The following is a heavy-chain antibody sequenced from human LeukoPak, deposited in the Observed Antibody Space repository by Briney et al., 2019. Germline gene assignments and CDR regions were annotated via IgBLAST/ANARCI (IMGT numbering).Heavy chain of an antibody. CDR2: MNPSSGNT. V-gene: IGHV1-8*01. CDR3: ARGAVSRDCSGGSCYHFDI. CDR1: GYTFTSD. Sequence: GASVKVSCKASGYTFTSDINWVRQATGQGLEWMGWMNPSSGNTDYAPKFRGRVTMTRDISIRTAYMELSSLRSEDTAVYYCARGAVSRDCSGGSCYHFDIWGQGTMVTVSS. J-gene: IGHJ3*02. D-gene: IGHD2-15*01.